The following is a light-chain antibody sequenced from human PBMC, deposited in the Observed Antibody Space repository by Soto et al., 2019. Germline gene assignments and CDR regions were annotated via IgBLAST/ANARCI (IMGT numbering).Light chain of an antibody. CDR1: QSVSSK. V-gene: IGKV3-15*01. CDR2: DTS. J-gene: IGKJ5*01. Sequence: EMVMTQSPATLSVSPGERATLSCRASQSVSSKLAWYQQKPGQAPRLLIYDTSTRATGIPDRFSGSGSGTEFTLTISRLQSEDFAVYYCQKYSNWPPITFGQGTRLEIK. CDR3: QKYSNWPPIT.